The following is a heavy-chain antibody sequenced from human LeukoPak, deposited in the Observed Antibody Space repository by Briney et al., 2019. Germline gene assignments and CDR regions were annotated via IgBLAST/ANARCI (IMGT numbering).Heavy chain of an antibody. D-gene: IGHD4-23*01. CDR3: ARDLGGGNGWFDP. V-gene: IGHV4-31*03. J-gene: IGHJ5*02. CDR1: GDSIGSGAYY. CDR2: IYYSGST. Sequence: SETLSLTCTVSGDSIGSGAYYWSWLRQHPGKGLEWIGYIYYSGSTYYNPSLKSRVTISADTSKNQFFLKLNSVTAADTAFYYCARDLGGGNGWFDPWGQGTLVTVSS.